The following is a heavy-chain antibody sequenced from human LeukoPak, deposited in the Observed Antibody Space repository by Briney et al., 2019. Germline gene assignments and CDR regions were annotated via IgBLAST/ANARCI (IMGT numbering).Heavy chain of an antibody. CDR2: ISSSGSTI. V-gene: IGHV3-48*03. CDR1: GFTFSSYE. CDR3: AGSPVLLWFGELTKVDY. Sequence: GGSLRLSCAASGFTFSSYEMNWVRQAPGKGLEWVSYISSSGSTIYYADSLKGRFTISRDNAKNSLYLQMNSLRAEDTAVYYCAGSPVLLWFGELTKVDYWGQGTLVTVSS. J-gene: IGHJ4*02. D-gene: IGHD3-10*01.